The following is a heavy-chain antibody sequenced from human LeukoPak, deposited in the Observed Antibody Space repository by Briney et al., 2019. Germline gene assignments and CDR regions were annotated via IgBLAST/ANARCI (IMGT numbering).Heavy chain of an antibody. CDR3: ARDGAYYDILTGYHPLDY. D-gene: IGHD3-9*01. J-gene: IGHJ4*02. CDR1: GYTFTSYG. CDR2: ISAYSGNT. V-gene: IGHV1-18*04. Sequence: ASVKVSCKASGYTFTSYGISWVRQAPGQGLEWMGWISAYSGNTNYAQKLQGRVTMTTDTSTSTAYMELRSLRSDDTAVYYCARDGAYYDILTGYHPLDYWGQGTLVTVSS.